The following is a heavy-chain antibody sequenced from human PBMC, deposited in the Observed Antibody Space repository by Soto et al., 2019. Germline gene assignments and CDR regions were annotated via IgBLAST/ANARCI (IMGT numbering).Heavy chain of an antibody. V-gene: IGHV3-43*01. Sequence: PGGSLRLSCAASGFTFDDYTMHWVRQAPGKGLEWVSLISWDGGSTYYADSVKGRFTISRDNSKNSLYLQMNSLRTEDTALYYCAKDMDIVVVPAAPSYGMDVWGQGTTVTVSS. CDR2: ISWDGGST. CDR3: AKDMDIVVVPAAPSYGMDV. J-gene: IGHJ6*02. CDR1: GFTFDDYT. D-gene: IGHD2-2*03.